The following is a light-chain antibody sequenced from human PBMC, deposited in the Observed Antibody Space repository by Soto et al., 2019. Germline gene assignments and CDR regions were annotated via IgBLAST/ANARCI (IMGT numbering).Light chain of an antibody. V-gene: IGKV4-1*01. Sequence: DIVMTQSPDSLAVSLGERATMNCKSSQSVLYSSNNKNYLAWYQQKAGQPPKLLIYWASTRESGVPDRFSGSWSGTDFTLTISSLQAEDVAVYYCQQYYNAPYTFGQGTKLEIK. J-gene: IGKJ2*01. CDR2: WAS. CDR1: QSVLYSSNNKNY. CDR3: QQYYNAPYT.